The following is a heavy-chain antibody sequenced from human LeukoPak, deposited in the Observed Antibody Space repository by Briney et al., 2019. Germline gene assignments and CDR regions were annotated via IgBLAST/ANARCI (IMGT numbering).Heavy chain of an antibody. V-gene: IGHV1-46*01. CDR1: GYTFTIYG. Sequence: ASVKVSCKASGYTFTIYGISWVRQAPGQGLEWMGIINPSGGSTSYAQKFQGRVTMTRDMSTSTVYMELSSLRSEDTAVYYCASSGYWGQGTLVTVSS. CDR2: INPSGGST. CDR3: ASSGY. D-gene: IGHD1-26*01. J-gene: IGHJ4*02.